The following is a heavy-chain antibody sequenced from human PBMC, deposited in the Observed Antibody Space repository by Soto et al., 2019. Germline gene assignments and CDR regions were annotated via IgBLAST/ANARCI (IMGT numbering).Heavy chain of an antibody. CDR2: INHVGGT. J-gene: IGHJ5*02. D-gene: IGHD3-16*01. V-gene: IGHV4-34*01. CDR3: VRIRYQLPSSVLWLDP. Sequence: SETLSLTCAVYGSFLSESYWTWIRQPPGKGLEWIGEINHVGGTNYNPSLKSRVTMSVDTSQNQFSLRLISVTAADTAMYFCVRIRYQLPSSVLWLDPWGQGTPVTVSS. CDR1: GSFLSESY.